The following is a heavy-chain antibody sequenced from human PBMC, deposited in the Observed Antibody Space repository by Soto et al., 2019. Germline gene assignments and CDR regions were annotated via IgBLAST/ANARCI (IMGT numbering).Heavy chain of an antibody. V-gene: IGHV3-53*02. CDR3: AREGPYYYDGCRRGWFDP. D-gene: IGHD3-22*01. J-gene: IGHJ5*02. Sequence: EVQLVETGGGLIQPGGSLRLSCAASGFTVSSNYMSWVRQAPGKGLEWVSVIYSGGSTYYADSVKGRFTISRDNSKNTLYLQMNSLRDEDTAVYYCAREGPYYYDGCRRGWFDPWGQGTLVTVSS. CDR2: IYSGGST. CDR1: GFTVSSNY.